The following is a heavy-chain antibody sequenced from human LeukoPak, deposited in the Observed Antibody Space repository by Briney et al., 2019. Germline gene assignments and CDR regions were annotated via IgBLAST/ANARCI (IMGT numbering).Heavy chain of an antibody. CDR1: GFTFSSYS. CDR2: ISSSSSYI. CDR3: AREWVVVPAAVDY. Sequence: PGGSLRLSCAASGFTFSSYSMNWVRQAPGKGLEWVSSISSSSSYIYYADSVKGRFTISRDNAKNSLYLQMNSLRAEDTAVYYCAREWVVVPAAVDYWGQGTLVTASS. D-gene: IGHD2-2*01. V-gene: IGHV3-21*01. J-gene: IGHJ4*02.